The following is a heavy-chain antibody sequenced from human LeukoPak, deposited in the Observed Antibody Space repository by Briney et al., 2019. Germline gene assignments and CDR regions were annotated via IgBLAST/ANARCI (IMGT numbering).Heavy chain of an antibody. CDR3: ARAPLMVYYYYYGMDV. J-gene: IGHJ6*02. V-gene: IGHV3-30*04. CDR2: ISYDGSNK. Sequence: GGSLRLSCAASGFTFSSYAMHWVRQAPGKGLEWVAVISYDGSNKNYADSVKGRFTISRDNSKNTLYLQMNSLRAEDTAVYYCARAPLMVYYYYYGMDVWGQGTTVTVSS. D-gene: IGHD2-8*01. CDR1: GFTFSSYA.